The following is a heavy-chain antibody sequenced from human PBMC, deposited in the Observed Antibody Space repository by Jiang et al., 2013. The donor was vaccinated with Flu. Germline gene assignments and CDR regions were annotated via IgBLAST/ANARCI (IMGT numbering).Heavy chain of an antibody. J-gene: IGHJ4*02. CDR3: ARVPAIGIAAAGYFDY. Sequence: PTQTLSLTCAISGDSVSSNSGTWNRIRQSPSRGLEWLGRTYYRSKWFNDYAVSVKSRITINPDTSRNQFSLQLNSVTPEDTAVYYCARVPAIGIAAAGYFDYWGQGTLVTVSS. D-gene: IGHD6-13*01. V-gene: IGHV6-1*01. CDR2: TYYRSKWFN. CDR1: GDSVSSNSGT.